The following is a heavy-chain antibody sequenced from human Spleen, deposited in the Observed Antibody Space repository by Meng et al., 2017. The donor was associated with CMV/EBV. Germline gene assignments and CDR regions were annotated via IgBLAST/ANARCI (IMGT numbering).Heavy chain of an antibody. V-gene: IGHV3-30*04. CDR3: ARDLQAAAYSTGWSSY. CDR2: ISFNGNKK. Sequence: FTFNTYALHWVRQAPGKGLEWAAVISFNGNKKYYADSMKGRFTISRDNSKNTLYLQMNSLRPEDTAVYFCARDLQAAAYSTGWSSYWGQGILVTVSS. J-gene: IGHJ4*02. CDR1: FTFNTYA. D-gene: IGHD6-19*01.